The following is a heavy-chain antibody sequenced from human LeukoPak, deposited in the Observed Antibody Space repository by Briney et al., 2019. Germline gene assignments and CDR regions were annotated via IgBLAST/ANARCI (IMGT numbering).Heavy chain of an antibody. V-gene: IGHV4-59*01. Sequence: SETLSLTCTVSGGSISSYYWSWIRQPPGKGLEWIGYIHFSGSTNYNPSLKSRVTISADKSKNQFSLKLSSVTAADTAVYYCARDGAGYGSGSYYYYYMDVWGKGTTVTISS. J-gene: IGHJ6*03. CDR2: IHFSGST. CDR1: GGSISSYY. CDR3: ARDGAGYGSGSYYYYYMDV. D-gene: IGHD3-10*01.